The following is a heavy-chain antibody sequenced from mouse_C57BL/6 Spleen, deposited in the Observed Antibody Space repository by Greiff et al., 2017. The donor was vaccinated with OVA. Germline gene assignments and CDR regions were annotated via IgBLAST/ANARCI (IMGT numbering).Heavy chain of an antibody. J-gene: IGHJ1*03. CDR2: IDPSDSDT. CDR3: ARNYGSSPFYWCFDV. V-gene: IGHV1-52*01. Sequence: VQLQQPGADLVRPGSSLKLSCKASGYTFTSYCMYWVKQRPIQGLEWIGNIDPSDSDTHYNHNFKDKATLTVDKSSSTDYMQLRSLTSEDSAVYDCARNYGSSPFYWCFDVWGTGTTVTVSS. CDR1: GYTFTSYC. D-gene: IGHD1-1*01.